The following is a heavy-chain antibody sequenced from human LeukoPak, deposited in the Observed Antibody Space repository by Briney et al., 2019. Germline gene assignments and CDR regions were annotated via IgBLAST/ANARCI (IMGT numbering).Heavy chain of an antibody. D-gene: IGHD2-2*01. V-gene: IGHV1-2*02. CDR1: GYTFTGYY. CDR2: INPNSGGT. Sequence: ASVRVSCKASGYTFTGYYMHWVRQAPGQGLEWMGWINPNSGGTNYAQKFQGRVTMTRDTSISTAYMELSRLRSDDTAVHYCARDPFRIVVVPAPTIPDDYWAREPWSPSPQ. CDR3: ARDPFRIVVVPAPTIPDDY. J-gene: IGHJ4*02.